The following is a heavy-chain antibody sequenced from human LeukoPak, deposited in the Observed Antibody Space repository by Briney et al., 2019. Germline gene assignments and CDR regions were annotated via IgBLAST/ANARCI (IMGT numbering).Heavy chain of an antibody. V-gene: IGHV1-46*01. CDR3: ARDQRSDYNYLPGY. CDR2: INPSGGST. CDR1: GYTFTRCY. J-gene: IGHJ4*02. D-gene: IGHD5-24*01. Sequence: ASVKVSCKASGYTFTRCYIHWVRQAPGQGLEWMGMINPSGGSTDYAQNFQGRVTMTRDTSTSTDYMELSSLRSEDTAVYFCARDQRSDYNYLPGYWGQGTLVTVSS.